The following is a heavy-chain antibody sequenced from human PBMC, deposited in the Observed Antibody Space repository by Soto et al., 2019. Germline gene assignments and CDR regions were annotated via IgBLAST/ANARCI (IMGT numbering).Heavy chain of an antibody. CDR1: GGTFSSYA. Sequence: SVKVSCKASGGTFSSYAISWVRQAPGQGLEWMGGIIPIFGTANYAQKFQGRVTITADESTSTAYMELSSLRSEDTAVYYCARELTGENWFDPWGQGTLVTVS. D-gene: IGHD7-27*01. V-gene: IGHV1-69*13. J-gene: IGHJ5*02. CDR3: ARELTGENWFDP. CDR2: IIPIFGTA.